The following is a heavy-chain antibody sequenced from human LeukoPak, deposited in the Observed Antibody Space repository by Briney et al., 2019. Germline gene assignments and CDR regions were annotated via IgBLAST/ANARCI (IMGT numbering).Heavy chain of an antibody. D-gene: IGHD6-13*01. J-gene: IGHJ5*02. V-gene: IGHV4-39*07. CDR2: IYYSGST. Sequence: SETLSLTCTVSGGSISSSSYYWGWIRQPPGKGLEWIGSIYYSGSTYYNPSLKSRVTISVDTSKNQFSLKLSSVTAADTAVYYCASAHSSSWYGGGWFDPWGQGTLVTVSS. CDR3: ASAHSSSWYGGGWFDP. CDR1: GGSISSSSYY.